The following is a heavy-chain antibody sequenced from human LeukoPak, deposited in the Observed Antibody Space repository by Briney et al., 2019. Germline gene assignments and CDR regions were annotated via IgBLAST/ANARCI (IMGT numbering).Heavy chain of an antibody. CDR1: GGSISSSSYY. V-gene: IGHV4-39*07. CDR2: IYYSGST. CDR3: ARAHYSNYVYYFDY. D-gene: IGHD4-11*01. Sequence: PSETLSLTCTVSGGSISSSSYYWGWIRQPPGEGLEWIGSIYYSGSTYYNPSLKSRVTISVDTSKNQFSLKLSSVTAADTAVYYCARAHYSNYVYYFDYWGQGTLVTVSS. J-gene: IGHJ4*02.